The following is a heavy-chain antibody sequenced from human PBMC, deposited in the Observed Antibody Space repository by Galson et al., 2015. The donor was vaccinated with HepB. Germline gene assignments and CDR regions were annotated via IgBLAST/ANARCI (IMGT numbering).Heavy chain of an antibody. CDR2: IKSKTDGGTT. V-gene: IGHV3-15*01. CDR1: GFTFSNAW. CDR3: TKDPGYCSGGSCYPPGSSLDY. Sequence: SLRLSCAASGFTFSNAWMSWVRQAPGKGLEWVGRIKSKTDGGTTDYAAPVKGRFTISRDDSKNTLYLQMNSLKTEDTAGYYCTKDPGYCSGGSCYPPGSSLDYWGQGTLVTVSS. D-gene: IGHD2-15*01. J-gene: IGHJ4*02.